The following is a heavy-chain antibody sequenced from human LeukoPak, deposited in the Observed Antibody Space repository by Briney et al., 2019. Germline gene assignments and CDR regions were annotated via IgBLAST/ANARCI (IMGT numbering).Heavy chain of an antibody. CDR1: GFAVSSNY. V-gene: IGHV3-53*01. CDR3: ARVAPSGWDQFYFDY. Sequence: PGGSLRLSCAASGFAVSSNYMSWVRQAPGKGLEWVSVIYSGGSTYYADSVTGRFTISRDNSKNTMYLQMDSLRAEDTAVYYCARVAPSGWDQFYFDYWGQGTLVTASS. J-gene: IGHJ4*02. CDR2: IYSGGST. D-gene: IGHD6-19*01.